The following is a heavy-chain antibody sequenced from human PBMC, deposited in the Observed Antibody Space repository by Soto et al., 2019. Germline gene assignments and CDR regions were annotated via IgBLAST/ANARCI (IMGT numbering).Heavy chain of an antibody. CDR2: ISSSSSTI. V-gene: IGHV3-48*02. D-gene: IGHD3-3*01. Sequence: PGGSLRLSCAASGFTFSSYSMNWVRQAPGKGLEWVSYISSSSSTIYYADSVKGRFTISRDNAKNSLYLQMNSLRDEDTAVYYCARDHRVFGVATLDYWGQGTLVTVSS. CDR3: ARDHRVFGVATLDY. J-gene: IGHJ4*02. CDR1: GFTFSSYS.